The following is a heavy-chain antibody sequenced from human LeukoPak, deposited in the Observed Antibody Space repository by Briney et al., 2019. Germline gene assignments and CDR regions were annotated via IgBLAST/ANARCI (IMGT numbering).Heavy chain of an antibody. J-gene: IGHJ5*02. D-gene: IGHD3-22*01. Sequence: SQTLSLTCTVSGGSITTRSYYWGWIRQPPGKGLEWIGSMHHSGSTYYNPSLKSRVTTSVDTSKNQFSLKLSSVTAADTAVYYCARDPGAYYDSSGYLNWFDPWGQGTLVTVSS. CDR2: MHHSGST. V-gene: IGHV4-39*07. CDR3: ARDPGAYYDSSGYLNWFDP. CDR1: GGSITTRSYY.